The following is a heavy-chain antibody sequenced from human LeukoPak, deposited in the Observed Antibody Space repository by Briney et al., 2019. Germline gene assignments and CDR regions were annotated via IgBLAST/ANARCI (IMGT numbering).Heavy chain of an antibody. CDR1: GFTFSSYS. Sequence: GGSLRLSCAASGFTFSSYSMNWVRQAPGKGLEWVSSISSTSSRIYYADSVKGRFTISRDNAKNSLYLQMNSLRAGDTAVYYCARVVPGTGFFYWGQGTLVTVSS. V-gene: IGHV3-21*01. CDR3: ARVVPGTGFFY. D-gene: IGHD2-8*02. CDR2: ISSTSSRI. J-gene: IGHJ4*02.